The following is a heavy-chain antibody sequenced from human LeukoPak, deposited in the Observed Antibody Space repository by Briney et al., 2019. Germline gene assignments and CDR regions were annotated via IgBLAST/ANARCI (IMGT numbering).Heavy chain of an antibody. D-gene: IGHD3-22*01. V-gene: IGHV3-23*01. CDR1: GFTFSSYW. J-gene: IGHJ4*02. Sequence: GGSLRLSCAASGFTFSSYWMTWVRQAPGRGLEWVSVISGSGGSTCYADSVKGRFTISRDNSKNTLYLQMNSLRAEDTAVYYCAKDGTSGYYFFDYWGQGTLVTVSS. CDR3: AKDGTSGYYFFDY. CDR2: ISGSGGST.